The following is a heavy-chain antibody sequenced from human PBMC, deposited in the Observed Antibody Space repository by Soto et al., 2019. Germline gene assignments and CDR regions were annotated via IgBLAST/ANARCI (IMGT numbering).Heavy chain of an antibody. J-gene: IGHJ4*02. V-gene: IGHV3-30*03. Sequence: QVQLVESGGGVVQPGRSLRLSCAASGFPFSSHGMHWVRQAPGKGLEWVALISYDGSNKYYTDSVKGRFTISRDNSKNTLYLQMGSLRAEDTAVYYCAGGQYYFDYCGQGTLVSVSS. CDR3: AGGQYYFDY. CDR2: ISYDGSNK. D-gene: IGHD2-15*01. CDR1: GFPFSSHG.